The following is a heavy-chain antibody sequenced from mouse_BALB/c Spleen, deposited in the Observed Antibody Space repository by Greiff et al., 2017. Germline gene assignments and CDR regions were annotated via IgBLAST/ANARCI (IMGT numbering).Heavy chain of an antibody. CDR2: ISYSGST. CDR3: AREGTAPYAMDY. J-gene: IGHJ4*01. Sequence: EVKLLESGPGLVKPSQSLSLTCTVTGYSITSDYAWNWIRQFPGNKLEWMGYISYSGSTSYNPSLKSRISITRDTSKNQFFLQLNSVTTEDTATYYCAREGTAPYAMDYWGQGTSVTVSS. V-gene: IGHV3-2*02. D-gene: IGHD3-3*01. CDR1: GYSITSDYA.